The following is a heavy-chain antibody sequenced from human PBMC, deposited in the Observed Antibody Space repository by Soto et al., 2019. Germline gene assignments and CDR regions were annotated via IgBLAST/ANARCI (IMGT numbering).Heavy chain of an antibody. D-gene: IGHD3-10*01. CDR2: IWYDGSTA. Sequence: QVQLVESGGGVVQPGGSLRLSCVASGFDFGSYGMQWVRRAPGKGLEWMAVIWYDGSTAYYADSVKGRFTISRDNSKNTLFLHLNSLTAEDTAVYFCARAGVLGFFVPVFYGLDVWGNGTTVTVSS. CDR1: GFDFGSYG. CDR3: ARAGVLGFFVPVFYGLDV. V-gene: IGHV3-33*01. J-gene: IGHJ6*04.